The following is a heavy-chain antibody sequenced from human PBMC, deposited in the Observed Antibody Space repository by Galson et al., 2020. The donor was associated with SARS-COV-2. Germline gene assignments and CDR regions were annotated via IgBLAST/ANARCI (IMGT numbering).Heavy chain of an antibody. CDR2: IYYSGST. J-gene: IGHJ5*02. Sequence: ETSETLSLTCTVSGGSISSYYWSWIRQPPGKGLEWIGYIYYSGSTNYNPSLKSRVTISVDTSKNQFSLKLSSVTAADTAVYYCARHRGVAVTTGPGFDPWGQGTLVTVSS. D-gene: IGHD4-4*01. V-gene: IGHV4-59*08. CDR1: GGSISSYY. CDR3: ARHRGVAVTTGPGFDP.